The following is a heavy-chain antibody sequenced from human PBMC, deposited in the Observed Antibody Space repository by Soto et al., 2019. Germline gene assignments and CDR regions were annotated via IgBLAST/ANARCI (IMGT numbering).Heavy chain of an antibody. CDR3: AREVGGNSYTDAFDI. J-gene: IGHJ3*02. Sequence: RASVKVSCKASGDTFTGYYMHWVRQAPGQGLEWMGWINPNSGGTNYAQKFQGWVTMTRDTSISTAYMELSRLRSDDTAVYYCAREVGGNSYTDAFDIWGQGIMVTVSS. D-gene: IGHD1-26*01. V-gene: IGHV1-2*04. CDR2: INPNSGGT. CDR1: GDTFTGYY.